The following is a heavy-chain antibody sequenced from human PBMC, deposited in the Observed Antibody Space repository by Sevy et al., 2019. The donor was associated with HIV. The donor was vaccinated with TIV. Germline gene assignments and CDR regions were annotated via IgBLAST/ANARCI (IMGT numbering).Heavy chain of an antibody. J-gene: IGHJ4*02. V-gene: IGHV3-23*01. CDR1: GFTFDNCA. Sequence: GGSLRLSCAASGFTFDNCAMTWVRQTPGKGLEWVSTLDNSGDNTYNADSVKGRFTISRDNSKNTLYLQMDSLRAEDTAIYYCAKAGGGWNYFDYSGQGTLVTVSS. D-gene: IGHD6-19*01. CDR2: LDNSGDNT. CDR3: AKAGGGWNYFDY.